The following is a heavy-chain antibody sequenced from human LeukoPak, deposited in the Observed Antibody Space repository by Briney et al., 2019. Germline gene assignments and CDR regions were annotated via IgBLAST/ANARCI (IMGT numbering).Heavy chain of an antibody. J-gene: IGHJ4*02. CDR1: GYTFTSYD. V-gene: IGHV1-2*02. Sequence: ASVKVSCKASGYTFTSYDINWVRQATGQGLEGMGWINPNSGGTNYAQKFQGRVTMTRDTSISTAYMELSRLRSDDTAVYYCARGTVGATPSIDYWGQGTLVTVSS. CDR2: INPNSGGT. D-gene: IGHD1-26*01. CDR3: ARGTVGATPSIDY.